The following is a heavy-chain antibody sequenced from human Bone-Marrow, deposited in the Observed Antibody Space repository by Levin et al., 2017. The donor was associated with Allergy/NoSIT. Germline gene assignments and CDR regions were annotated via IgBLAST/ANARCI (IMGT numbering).Heavy chain of an antibody. J-gene: IGHJ5*02. CDR1: GYTFTNYW. Sequence: PGGSLRLSCKGSGYTFTNYWIAWMRQMPGKGLEWMGVIHPGHSDTRYSPSFQGQVTISADKSISTAYLQWRSLKASDSAMYFCARCAGFGSLQENSFDPWGQGTLVTVSS. D-gene: IGHD3-3*01. CDR3: ARCAGFGSLQENSFDP. V-gene: IGHV5-51*01. CDR2: IHPGHSDT.